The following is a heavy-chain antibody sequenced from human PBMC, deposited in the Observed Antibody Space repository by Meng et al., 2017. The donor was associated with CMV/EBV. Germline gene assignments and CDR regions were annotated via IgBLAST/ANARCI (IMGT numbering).Heavy chain of an antibody. J-gene: IGHJ5*02. CDR3: ARGYSSSWYGERFDP. V-gene: IGHV1-18*01. CDR2: ISAYNDNT. D-gene: IGHD6-13*01. CDR1: GYTFTSYG. Sequence: VQLVPVVQEGEEPVESAKNFCNASGYTFTSYGIRWVRQARRQELEWMESISAYNDNTNYPQKLQGRITVTTATSTCTAYMELRTLCTDDTAVSYCARGYSSSWYGERFDPWGQGTLVTVSS.